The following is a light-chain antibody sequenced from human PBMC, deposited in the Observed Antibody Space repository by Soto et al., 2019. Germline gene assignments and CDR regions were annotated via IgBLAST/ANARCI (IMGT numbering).Light chain of an antibody. J-gene: IGLJ1*01. CDR2: GVT. Sequence: QSVLTQPASVSGSPGQSITISCTGTSRDVGGYNYVSWYQQYPGKAPKLMIYGVTNRPSGVSDRFSGSTSGSTASLTISGLQAEDEAEYYCCSYVGATTYVFGSGTKVTV. CDR3: CSYVGATTYV. CDR1: SRDVGGYNY. V-gene: IGLV2-14*01.